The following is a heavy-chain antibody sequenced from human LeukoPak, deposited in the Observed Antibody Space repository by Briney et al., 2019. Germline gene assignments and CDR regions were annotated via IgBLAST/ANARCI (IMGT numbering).Heavy chain of an antibody. CDR2: IHHSGTT. CDR1: GGSISSSTW. CDR3: ARGGSWYDS. Sequence: PSGTLSLTCTVSGGSISSSTWWSWVRQPPGKGLECIGEIHHSGTTNYNPSLKSRVTIAVDTSRNQFSLTLTSVTAADTATYYCARGGSWYDSWGQGTVLTVTS. J-gene: IGHJ5*01. V-gene: IGHV4-4*02.